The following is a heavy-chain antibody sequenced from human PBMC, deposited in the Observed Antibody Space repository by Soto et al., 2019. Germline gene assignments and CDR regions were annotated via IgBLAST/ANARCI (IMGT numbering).Heavy chain of an antibody. J-gene: IGHJ5*02. D-gene: IGHD6-13*01. CDR2: IFSNGHT. CDR1: CGSISEKY. V-gene: IGHV4-4*07. CDR3: VASLAASGLNWFAP. Sequence: SETLSLTAIVSCGSISEKYWNWVRQPPGKGLEWIGLIFSNGHTDYNPSLKSRVTMSVDAPKITFSLRLSSMTAADTAVYYCVASLAASGLNWFAPWGRGTLVTVSS.